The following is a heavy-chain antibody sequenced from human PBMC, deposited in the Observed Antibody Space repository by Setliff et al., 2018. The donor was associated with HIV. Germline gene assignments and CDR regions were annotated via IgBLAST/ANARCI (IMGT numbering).Heavy chain of an antibody. CDR1: KFIFSSYS. D-gene: IGHD2-2*01. V-gene: IGHV3-7*01. Sequence: GGSLRLSCVASKFIFSSYSMSWVRQAPGKGLEWVANIKQDGSEKYYVDSVKGRSTISRDTSKNTLYLQMNSLRAEDTAVYYCARRAYCSSTTCFDNWGQGTLVTVSS. CDR2: IKQDGSEK. CDR3: ARRAYCSSTTCFDN. J-gene: IGHJ4*02.